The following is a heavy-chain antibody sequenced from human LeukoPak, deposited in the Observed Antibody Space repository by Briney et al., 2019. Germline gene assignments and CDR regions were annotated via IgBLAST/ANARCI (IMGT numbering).Heavy chain of an antibody. CDR2: INWNGGST. J-gene: IGHJ3*02. CDR1: GFTFSSYS. V-gene: IGHV3-20*04. D-gene: IGHD6-19*01. Sequence: GGSLRLSCAASGFTFSSYSMNWVRQAPGKGLEWVSGINWNGGSTGYADSVKGRFTISRDNAKNSLYLQMNSLRAEDTALYYCARAIFNSGWRDAFDIWGQGTMVTVSS. CDR3: ARAIFNSGWRDAFDI.